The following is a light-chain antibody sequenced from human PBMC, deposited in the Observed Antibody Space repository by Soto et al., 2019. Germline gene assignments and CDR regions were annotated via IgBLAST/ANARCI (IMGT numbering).Light chain of an antibody. V-gene: IGKV3-20*01. CDR3: QQYGGSPPIT. J-gene: IGKJ5*01. Sequence: EIVLTQSPGTLSLSPGERATLSCRASHSVSSSYLAWYQQKPGQAPRLLIYGASSRATGIPDRFRGSGSGTDFTLSISRLEPEDFAVYYCQQYGGSPPITFGQGTRQEIK. CDR1: HSVSSSY. CDR2: GAS.